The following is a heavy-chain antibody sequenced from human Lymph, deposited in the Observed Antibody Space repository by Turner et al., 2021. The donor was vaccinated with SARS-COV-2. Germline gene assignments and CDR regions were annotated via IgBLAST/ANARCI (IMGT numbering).Heavy chain of an antibody. CDR3: ARDLGTYGMDV. J-gene: IGHJ6*02. CDR2: IYSGGTT. V-gene: IGHV3-53*02. D-gene: IGHD6-13*01. Sequence: VQLVETGGGLIQPGGSLRLSSSASGISVSRNYMNWVRQAPGKGLEWVSVIYSGGTTYYADSVKGRFTISRNNSKNTLYLQMNSLRVEDTAVYYCARDLGTYGMDVWGQGTTVTVSS. CDR1: GISVSRNY.